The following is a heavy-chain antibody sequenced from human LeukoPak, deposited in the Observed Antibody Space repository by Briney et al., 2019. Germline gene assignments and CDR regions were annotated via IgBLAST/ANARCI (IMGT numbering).Heavy chain of an antibody. J-gene: IGHJ4*02. V-gene: IGHV3-66*01. D-gene: IGHD6-6*01. CDR3: ARDRVEYTSSPYYFDY. CDR2: IYSGGST. Sequence: GGSLRLSCAASGFTVSSNYMSWVRQAPGKGLEWVSVIYSGGSTYYADPVKGRFTISRDNSKNTLYLQMNSLRAEDTAVYYCARDRVEYTSSPYYFDYWGQGTLVTVSS. CDR1: GFTVSSNY.